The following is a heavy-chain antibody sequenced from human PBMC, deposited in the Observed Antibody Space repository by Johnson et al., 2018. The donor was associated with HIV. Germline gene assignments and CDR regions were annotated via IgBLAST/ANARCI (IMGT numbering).Heavy chain of an antibody. D-gene: IGHD6-6*01. J-gene: IGHJ3*02. CDR1: GFTFSSYG. Sequence: QVQLVESGGGVVQPGRSLRLSCAASGFTFSSYGMHWVRQAPGKGLEWVAVIWYDGSNTYYADSVKGRFTISRDNSKNTLYLQMNSLRAEDTAVYYCASIAARRVSAFDIWGQGTMVTVSS. V-gene: IGHV3-33*01. CDR2: IWYDGSNT. CDR3: ASIAARRVSAFDI.